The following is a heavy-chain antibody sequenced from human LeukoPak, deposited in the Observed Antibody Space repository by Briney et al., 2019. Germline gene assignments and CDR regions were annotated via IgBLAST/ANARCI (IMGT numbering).Heavy chain of an antibody. Sequence: GGSLRLSCAASELTFTKYSMHWVRQAPGKGLVWVSRITDDGSRTTYADSVRGRFTISRDNAKNTVYLQMNSLRPEDAAVYYCATGLGYYYDYWGKGTLVTVSS. J-gene: IGHJ4*02. V-gene: IGHV3-74*01. CDR3: ATGLGYYYDY. CDR2: ITDDGSRT. CDR1: ELTFTKYS. D-gene: IGHD3-16*01.